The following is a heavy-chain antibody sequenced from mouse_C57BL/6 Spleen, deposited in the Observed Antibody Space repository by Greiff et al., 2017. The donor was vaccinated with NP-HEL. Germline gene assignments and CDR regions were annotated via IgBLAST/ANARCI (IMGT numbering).Heavy chain of an antibody. Sequence: QVQLQQPGAELVMPGASVKLSCKASGYTFTSYWMHWVKQRPGQGLEWIGEIDPSDSYTNYNQKFKGKSTLTVDKSSSTAYMQRSSLTSEDSAVYYCARNYPFDDWGQGTTLTVSS. CDR3: ARNYPFDD. CDR1: GYTFTSYW. J-gene: IGHJ2*01. D-gene: IGHD2-1*01. V-gene: IGHV1-69*01. CDR2: IDPSDSYT.